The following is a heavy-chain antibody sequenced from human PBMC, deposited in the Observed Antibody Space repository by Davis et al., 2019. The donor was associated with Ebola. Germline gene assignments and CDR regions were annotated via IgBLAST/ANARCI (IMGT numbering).Heavy chain of an antibody. D-gene: IGHD4-17*01. J-gene: IGHJ2*01. V-gene: IGHV3-30*14. CDR2: ISYDGSNK. Sequence: GGSLRLSCAASGFTFSSYAMHWVRQAPGKGLEWVAVISYDGSNKYCADSVKGRFTISRHNSKNTLYLQMNSLRAEDTAVYYCATSNGDYWYFDLWGRGTLVTVSS. CDR1: GFTFSSYA. CDR3: ATSNGDYWYFDL.